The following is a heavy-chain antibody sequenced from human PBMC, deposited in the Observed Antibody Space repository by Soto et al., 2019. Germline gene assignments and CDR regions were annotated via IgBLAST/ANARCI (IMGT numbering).Heavy chain of an antibody. CDR1: GYTLTELS. CDR3: ATSKPPWGILTGYYNARGFDP. D-gene: IGHD3-9*01. Sequence: ASVKVSCKVSGYTLTELSMHWVRQAPGKGLEWMGGFDPEDGETIYAQKFQGRVTMTEDTSTDTAYMELSSLRSEDTAVYYCATSKPPWGILTGYYNARGFDPWGQGTLVTVSS. V-gene: IGHV1-24*01. J-gene: IGHJ5*02. CDR2: FDPEDGET.